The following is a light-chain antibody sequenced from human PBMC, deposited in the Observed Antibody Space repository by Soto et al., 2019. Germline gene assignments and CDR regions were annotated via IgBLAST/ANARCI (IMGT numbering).Light chain of an antibody. CDR2: GAS. Sequence: EIVLTQSPGTLSLSPGERATLSCRASQSVTTQLAWYQQKPGQAPRLLIYGASSRATGIPDRFSDSGSGTDFTLTINSLQSEDSAVYYGQQHNQSPITFGQGTRLQIK. CDR3: QQHNQSPIT. CDR1: QSVTTQ. J-gene: IGKJ5*01. V-gene: IGKV3D-15*01.